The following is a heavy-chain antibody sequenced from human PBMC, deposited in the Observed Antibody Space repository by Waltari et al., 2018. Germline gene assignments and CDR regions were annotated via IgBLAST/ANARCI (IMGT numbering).Heavy chain of an antibody. CDR1: GFSPSNARMG. CDR2: IFSNDEK. CDR3: ARTRIQRINQQLAEFDP. V-gene: IGHV2-26*01. D-gene: IGHD6-13*01. Sequence: QVTLKESGPVLVKPTETLTLTCTVSGFSPSNARMGVSWIRQPPGTALEWLAHIFSNDEKSYSTSLKSRLTISKDTSKSQVVLTMTNMDPVDTATYYCARTRIQRINQQLAEFDPWGQGTLVTVSS. J-gene: IGHJ5*02.